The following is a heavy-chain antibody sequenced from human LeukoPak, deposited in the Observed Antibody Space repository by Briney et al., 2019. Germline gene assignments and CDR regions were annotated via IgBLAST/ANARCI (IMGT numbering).Heavy chain of an antibody. Sequence: GGSLRLTCAASGFTFSSYSMNWVRQAPGKGLEWVSSISSSSSYIYYADSVKGRFTISRDNAKNSLYLQMNSLRAEDTAVNYCARALLRGIAAAGTIDYWGQGTLVTVSS. D-gene: IGHD6-13*01. CDR3: ARALLRGIAAAGTIDY. V-gene: IGHV3-21*01. J-gene: IGHJ4*02. CDR2: ISSSSSYI. CDR1: GFTFSSYS.